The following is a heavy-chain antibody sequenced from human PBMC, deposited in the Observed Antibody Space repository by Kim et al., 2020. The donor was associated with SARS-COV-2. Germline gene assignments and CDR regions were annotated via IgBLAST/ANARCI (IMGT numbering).Heavy chain of an antibody. CDR1: GGSISSSNCY. Sequence: SETLSLTCTVSGGSISSSNCYWGWIRQPPGKGLEWIGSMYYSGSTYYNPSLKRRGTISVDSSKKQFSLKLSSVTAADTAVYYCARQITMFRGVILFRYFDCWGQGTLVTVSS. CDR2: MYYSGST. CDR3: ARQITMFRGVILFRYFDC. V-gene: IGHV4-39*01. D-gene: IGHD3-10*01. J-gene: IGHJ4*02.